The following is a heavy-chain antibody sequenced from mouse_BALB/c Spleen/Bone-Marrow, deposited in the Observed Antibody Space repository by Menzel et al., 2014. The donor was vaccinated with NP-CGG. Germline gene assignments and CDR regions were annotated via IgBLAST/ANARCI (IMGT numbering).Heavy chain of an antibody. J-gene: IGHJ2*01. CDR3: ARDYGPFDY. V-gene: IGHV14-3*02. CDR2: IDPANGDT. CDR1: GFNIKDIY. D-gene: IGHD1-2*01. Sequence: EVKLMESGAELVKPGASVKLSCTASGFNIKDIYMHWVKQRPEQGLEWIGRIDPANGDTKYDPKFQGKATITADTSSNTAYLQLSGLTSEDTAVYYCARDYGPFDYWGQGTTLTVSS.